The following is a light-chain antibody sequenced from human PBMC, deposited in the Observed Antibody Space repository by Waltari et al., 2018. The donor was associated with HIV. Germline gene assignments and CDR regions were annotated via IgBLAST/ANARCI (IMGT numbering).Light chain of an antibody. CDR3: QQYDYWPPWT. J-gene: IGKJ1*01. CDR2: GAS. V-gene: IGKV3-15*01. CDR1: QSVRTK. Sequence: VMTQSPATLSVSPGDRTTLSCRASQSVRTKLAWYQQKPGQPPRLLIYGASTRATGIAARFSGSGSGKEFTLTINSLQSEDYAVYYCQQYDYWPPWTFGQGTKVEMK.